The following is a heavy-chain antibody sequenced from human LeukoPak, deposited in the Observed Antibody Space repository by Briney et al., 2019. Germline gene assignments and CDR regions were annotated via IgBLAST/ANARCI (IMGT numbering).Heavy chain of an antibody. V-gene: IGHV1-18*04. CDR3: ARYIAAAGTAWYYFDY. Sequence: ASVKVSCKASGYTFTSYGISWVRQAPGQGLEWMGWIGAYNGNTNYAQKLQGRVTMTTDTSTSTAYMELRSLRSDDTAVYYCARYIAAAGTAWYYFDYWGQGTLVTVSS. CDR2: IGAYNGNT. CDR1: GYTFTSYG. D-gene: IGHD6-13*01. J-gene: IGHJ4*02.